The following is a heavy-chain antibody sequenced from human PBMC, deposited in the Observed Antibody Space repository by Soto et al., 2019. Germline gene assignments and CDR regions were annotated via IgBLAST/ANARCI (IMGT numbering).Heavy chain of an antibody. D-gene: IGHD2-15*01. J-gene: IGHJ6*02. CDR3: ARDYCSGGNCYFRSNYNYYYGMDV. CDR2: ISGYNGNT. CDR1: GYTFTSYG. Sequence: ASVKVSCKASGYTFTSYGISWVRQAPGQGLEWMGWISGYNGNTNYAQNVQGRVTMTIDTSTSTAYMELRSLRSDDTAVYYCARDYCSGGNCYFRSNYNYYYGMDVWGQGTTVTVSS. V-gene: IGHV1-18*01.